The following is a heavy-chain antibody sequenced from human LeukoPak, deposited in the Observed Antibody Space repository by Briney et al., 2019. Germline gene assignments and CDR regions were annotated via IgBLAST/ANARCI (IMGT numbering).Heavy chain of an antibody. J-gene: IGHJ5*02. V-gene: IGHV4-34*01. D-gene: IGHD2-2*01. Sequence: SETLSLTCAVYGGSFSGYDWSWIRQPPGKGLEWIGEINHSGSTNYNPSLKSRVTISVDTSKNQFSLKLSSVTAADTAVYYCARGEGRTRDIVSAPAASNWFDPWGQGTLVTVSS. CDR3: ARGEGRTRDIVSAPAASNWFDP. CDR1: GGSFSGYD. CDR2: INHSGST.